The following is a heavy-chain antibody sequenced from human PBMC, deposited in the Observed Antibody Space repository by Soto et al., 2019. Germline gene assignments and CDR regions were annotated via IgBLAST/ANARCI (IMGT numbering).Heavy chain of an antibody. J-gene: IGHJ4*02. V-gene: IGHV3-30-3*01. CDR1: GFTFSSYA. CDR3: ASQEWSN. D-gene: IGHD3-3*01. Sequence: PGGSLRLSCAASGFTFSSYAMHWVRQAPGKGLEWVAVISYDGSNKYYADSVKGRFTISRDNSENTLYLQMNSLRAEDTAVYYCASQEWSNWGQGTLVTVSS. CDR2: ISYDGSNK.